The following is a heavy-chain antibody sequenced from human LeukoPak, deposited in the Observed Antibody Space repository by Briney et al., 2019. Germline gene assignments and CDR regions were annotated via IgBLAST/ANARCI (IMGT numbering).Heavy chain of an antibody. J-gene: IGHJ6*02. V-gene: IGHV3-21*01. CDR2: ISSSSSYI. Sequence: GGSLRLSCAASGFTFSSYSMNWVRQAPGKGLEWVSSISSSSSYIYYADSVKGRFTISRDNAKNSLYLQMKSLRAEDTAVYYCARGGEEDTVADVLLWFGELPPLYYYYYGMDVWGQGTTVTVSS. CDR1: GFTFSSYS. D-gene: IGHD3-10*01. CDR3: ARGGEEDTVADVLLWFGELPPLYYYYYGMDV.